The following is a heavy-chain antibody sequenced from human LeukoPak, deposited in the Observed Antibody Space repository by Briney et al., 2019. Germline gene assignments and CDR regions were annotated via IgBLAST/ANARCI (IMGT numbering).Heavy chain of an antibody. CDR2: IRSKANSYAT. Sequence: GGSLRLSCAASGFTFSGSAMHWVRQASGKGLEWVGRIRSKANSYATAYAASVKGRFTISRDDSKNTAYLQMNSLKTEDTAVYYCTRPRYCSGDSCHKENWFDPWGQGTLVTVSS. D-gene: IGHD2-15*01. J-gene: IGHJ5*02. CDR3: TRPRYCSGDSCHKENWFDP. CDR1: GFTFSGSA. V-gene: IGHV3-73*01.